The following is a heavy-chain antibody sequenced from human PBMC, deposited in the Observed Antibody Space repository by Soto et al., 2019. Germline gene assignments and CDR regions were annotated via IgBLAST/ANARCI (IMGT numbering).Heavy chain of an antibody. V-gene: IGHV3-21*01. CDR2: ISSSSTYI. CDR1: GFTFSSYS. Sequence: EVQLVESGGDLVKPGGSLRLSCADSGFTFSSYSMNWVRQAPGKGLEWVSSISSSSTYIYYADSVKGRFTISRDNAKXXXXXXXXXXXXXXXXXXXXXXXXXXXXXXFDYWGQGTLVTLSS. J-gene: IGHJ4*02. CDR3: XXXXXXXXXXFDY.